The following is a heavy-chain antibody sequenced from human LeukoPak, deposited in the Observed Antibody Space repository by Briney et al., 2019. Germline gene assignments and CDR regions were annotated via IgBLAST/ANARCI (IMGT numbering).Heavy chain of an antibody. CDR3: ARVRLDERFLEWLLPPYYFDY. Sequence: PSETLSLTCAVYGGSFSGYYWSWIRQPPGKGLEWIGEINHSGSANYNPSLKSRVTISVDTSKNQFSLKLSSVTAADTAVYYCARVRLDERFLEWLLPPYYFDYWGQGTLVTVSS. J-gene: IGHJ4*02. CDR1: GGSFSGYY. V-gene: IGHV4-34*01. D-gene: IGHD3-3*01. CDR2: INHSGSA.